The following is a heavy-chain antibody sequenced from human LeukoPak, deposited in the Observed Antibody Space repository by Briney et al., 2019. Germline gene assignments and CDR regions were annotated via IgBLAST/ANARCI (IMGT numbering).Heavy chain of an antibody. CDR3: ARVTPLRQLDQQFDY. D-gene: IGHD6-6*01. J-gene: IGHJ4*02. V-gene: IGHV4-4*02. Sequence: SETLSLTCTVSGGSISSSNWWSWVRQPPGKGLEWIGEIYHSGSTNYNPSLKSRVTISVDKSKNQFSLKLSSVTAADTAVYYCARVTPLRQLDQQFDYWGQGTLVTVSS. CDR2: IYHSGST. CDR1: GGSISSSNW.